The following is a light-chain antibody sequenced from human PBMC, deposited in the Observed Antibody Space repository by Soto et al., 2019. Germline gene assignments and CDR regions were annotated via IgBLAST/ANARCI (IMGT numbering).Light chain of an antibody. CDR1: QRLSSNY. V-gene: IGKV3-20*01. Sequence: EIVLTQAPGTLSVSPGDRVTLSCRASQRLSSNYLAWFQQKPGQAPRLLIYGASSRATGIPDRFSGSGSGTDFPLNIPRLEPEDGAVYYCLKYGSSVWTFGQGTKVDI. CDR3: LKYGSSVWT. J-gene: IGKJ1*01. CDR2: GAS.